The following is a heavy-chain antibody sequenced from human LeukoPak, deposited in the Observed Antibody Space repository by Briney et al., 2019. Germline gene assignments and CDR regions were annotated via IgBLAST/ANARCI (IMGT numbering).Heavy chain of an antibody. Sequence: PGGSLRLSCAASGFTFSDYYMNWIRQAPGKGLEWVSYISGSGGSKFYADSVKGRFTISRDNAKNSLYLQMNSLRAEDTAVYYCARRTYSNYFFDYWGQGTLVTVSS. CDR2: ISGSGGSK. V-gene: IGHV3-11*01. D-gene: IGHD4-11*01. CDR1: GFTFSDYY. J-gene: IGHJ4*02. CDR3: ARRTYSNYFFDY.